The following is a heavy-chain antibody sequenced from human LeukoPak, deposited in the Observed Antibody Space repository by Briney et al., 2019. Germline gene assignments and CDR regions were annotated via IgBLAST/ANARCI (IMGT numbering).Heavy chain of an antibody. J-gene: IGHJ5*02. CDR3: ARDYDILTGYPTNWFDP. Sequence: ASVKVSCKASGYTFTTHTIHWVRQAPGQRLEWMGWINAGNGNTKYSQEFQDRVTITRDTSASTAYMELSSLRSEDMAVYYCARDYDILTGYPTNWFDPWGQGTLVTVSS. CDR1: GYTFTTHT. CDR2: INAGNGNT. D-gene: IGHD3-9*01. V-gene: IGHV1-3*03.